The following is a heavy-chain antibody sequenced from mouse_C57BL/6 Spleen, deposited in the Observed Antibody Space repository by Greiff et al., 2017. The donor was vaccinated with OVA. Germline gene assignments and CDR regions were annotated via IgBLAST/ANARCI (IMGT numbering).Heavy chain of an antibody. J-gene: IGHJ2*01. CDR3: ARMLLGDY. CDR2: ISSGSSTI. D-gene: IGHD2-12*01. CDR1: GFTFSDYG. Sequence: EVKVVESGGGLVKPGGSLKLSCAASGFTFSDYGMHWVRQAPEKGLEWVAYISSGSSTIYYADTVKGRFTISRDNAKNTLFLQMTSLRSEDTAMYYCARMLLGDYWGQGTTLTVSS. V-gene: IGHV5-17*01.